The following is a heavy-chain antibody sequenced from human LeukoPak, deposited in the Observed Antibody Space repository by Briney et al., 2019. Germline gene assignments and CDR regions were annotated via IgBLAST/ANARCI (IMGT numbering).Heavy chain of an antibody. J-gene: IGHJ4*02. D-gene: IGHD1-14*01. Sequence: SETLSLTCAVSGGSISGYYWSWIRQPPGKELEWIGYIYYSGSTDYNPSLKSRVTISVDTSKNQFSLRLNSVSAADTAVYFCARGSENNHWRLQYWGQGALVTVSS. V-gene: IGHV4-59*01. CDR1: GGSISGYY. CDR2: IYYSGST. CDR3: ARGSENNHWRLQY.